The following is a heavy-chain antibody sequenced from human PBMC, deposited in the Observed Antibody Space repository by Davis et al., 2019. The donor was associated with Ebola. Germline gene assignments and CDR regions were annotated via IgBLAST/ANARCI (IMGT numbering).Heavy chain of an antibody. CDR3: ARAQFPTTSDH. CDR2: ICQSGST. V-gene: IGHV4-38-2*02. CDR1: GYSISSGNC. J-gene: IGHJ4*02. Sequence: SETLSLTCNVSGYSISSGNCWGWIRQPPGKGLEWIGSICQSGSTYYNPSLESRVTISGDTSKNHLSLRLTSVTAADTAVYYCARAQFPTTSDHWGQGTLVTVSS. D-gene: IGHD1-1*01.